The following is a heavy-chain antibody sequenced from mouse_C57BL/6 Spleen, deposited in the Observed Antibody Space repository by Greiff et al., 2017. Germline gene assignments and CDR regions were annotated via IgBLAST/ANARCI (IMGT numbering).Heavy chain of an antibody. Sequence: QLQQPGAELVKPGASVKLSCKASGYTFTSYWMQWVKQRPGQGLEWIGEIDPSDSYTNYNQKFKGKATLTVDTSSSTAYMQLSSLTSEDSAVYYCARSDGSSYGFAYWGQGTLVTVSA. CDR2: IDPSDSYT. J-gene: IGHJ3*01. CDR1: GYTFTSYW. D-gene: IGHD1-1*01. V-gene: IGHV1-50*01. CDR3: ARSDGSSYGFAY.